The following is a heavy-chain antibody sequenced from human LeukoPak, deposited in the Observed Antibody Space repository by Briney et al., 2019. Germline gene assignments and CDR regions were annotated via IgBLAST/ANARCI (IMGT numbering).Heavy chain of an antibody. J-gene: IGHJ6*03. Sequence: SETLSLTCTVSGGSISSGSYYWSWIRQPAGKGLEWIGRIYTSGSTNYNPSLKSRVTISVDTSKNQFSLKLSSVTAPDTAVYYCARAASYYYGSGSYYKDYYYYYMDVWGKGTTVTVSS. CDR3: ARAASYYYGSGSYYKDYYYYYMDV. CDR2: IYTSGST. V-gene: IGHV4-61*02. D-gene: IGHD3-10*01. CDR1: GGSISSGSYY.